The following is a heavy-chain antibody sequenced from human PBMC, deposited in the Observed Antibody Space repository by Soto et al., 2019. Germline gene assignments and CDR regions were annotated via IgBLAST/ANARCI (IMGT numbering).Heavy chain of an antibody. J-gene: IGHJ6*02. D-gene: IGHD3-22*01. V-gene: IGHV5-10-1*01. CDR1: GYRFTSYW. CDR2: IDPSDSYT. CDR3: ATPLDSSGYDYYGMDV. Sequence: GESLKISCKGSGYRFTSYWISWVRQMPGKGLEWMGRIDPSDSYTNYSPSFQGHVTISADKSISTAYLQWSSLKASDTAMYYCATPLDSSGYDYYGMDVWGQGTTVTVSS.